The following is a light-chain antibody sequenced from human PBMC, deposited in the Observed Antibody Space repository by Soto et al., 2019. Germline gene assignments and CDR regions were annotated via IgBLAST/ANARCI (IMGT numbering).Light chain of an antibody. Sequence: IVLTQSPGTLSLSPWKRATLSCRASQSISSSYLAWYQQKPGQAPRLIMYGASTRATDIPDRFSGSGSGADFTLTISSLEPEDFALYYCHQRQSWPRTFGQGTKVDIK. CDR3: HQRQSWPRT. CDR2: GAS. V-gene: IGKV3-20*01. CDR1: QSISSSY. J-gene: IGKJ1*01.